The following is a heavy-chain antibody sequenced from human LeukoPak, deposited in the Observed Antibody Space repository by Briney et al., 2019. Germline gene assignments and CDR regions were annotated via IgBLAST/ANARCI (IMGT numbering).Heavy chain of an antibody. CDR1: GGSISSSNNY. D-gene: IGHD5-12*01. J-gene: IGHJ5*02. CDR2: IYSTGNT. Sequence: SETLSLTCTVSGGSISSSNNYWGWIRQPPGKGLEWIGTIYSTGNTYYNPSLKSRLTISVDTSKNQFSLKLSSVTAADTAVYYCARGGESGYDTWGQGSLVTVSS. V-gene: IGHV4-39*01. CDR3: ARGGESGYDT.